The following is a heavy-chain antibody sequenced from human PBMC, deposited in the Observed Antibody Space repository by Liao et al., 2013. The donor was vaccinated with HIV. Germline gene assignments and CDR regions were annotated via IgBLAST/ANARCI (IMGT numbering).Heavy chain of an antibody. V-gene: IGHV4-30-4*08. CDR2: IYYTGST. CDR3: ARMRRRGYSGYDLIVARGNWFDP. D-gene: IGHD5-12*01. J-gene: IGHJ5*02. CDR1: GDPISSGDYY. Sequence: QVQLQESGPGLVKPSQTLSLTCTVSGDPISSGDYYWNWIRQPPGKGLEWIGYIYYTGSTYNNPSLTSRVSISVDTSKNQFSLKLSSVTAADTAVYYCARMRRRGYSGYDLIVARGNWFDPWGQGTLVTVSS.